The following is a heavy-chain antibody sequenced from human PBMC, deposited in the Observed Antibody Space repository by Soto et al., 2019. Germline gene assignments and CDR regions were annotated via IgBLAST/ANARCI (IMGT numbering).Heavy chain of an antibody. J-gene: IGHJ4*02. CDR2: LNSDGSRA. D-gene: IGHD1-7*01. Sequence: GGSLRLSCAASGFTFSNYWRNWVRQAAGKGPGWVSRLNSDGSRAYYADSVKGRFNISRANAKNTLYLQMNSLGAADPAVYYCASKLDLPGNIDFWRQRPLVTTSS. CDR1: GFTFSNYW. V-gene: IGHV3-74*01. CDR3: ASKLDLPGNIDF.